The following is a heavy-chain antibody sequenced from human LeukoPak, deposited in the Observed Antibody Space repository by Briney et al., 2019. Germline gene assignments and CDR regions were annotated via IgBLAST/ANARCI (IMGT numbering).Heavy chain of an antibody. CDR2: INPNSGGT. J-gene: IGHJ4*02. D-gene: IGHD3-3*01. Sequence: ASVKVSCKASGYTFTGYYMHWVRQAPGQGLEWVGWINPNSGGTNYAQKFQGRVTMTRDTSISTAYMELSRLRSDDTAVYYCARAPRYYDFWSGYCDYWGQGTLVTVSS. V-gene: IGHV1-2*02. CDR3: ARAPRYYDFWSGYCDY. CDR1: GYTFTGYY.